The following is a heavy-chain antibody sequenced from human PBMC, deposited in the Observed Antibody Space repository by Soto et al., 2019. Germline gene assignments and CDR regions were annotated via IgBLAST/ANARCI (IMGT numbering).Heavy chain of an antibody. CDR3: ARDGYDGSGSPYPAF. CDR2: IYYLGST. J-gene: IGHJ4*02. Sequence: SETLSLTCTVSGASMSEYFWSWIRQSPGKGLEWIGYIYYLGSTDYNPSLKSRITISVDTSKRQFSLRLTSVTAADTAVYYCARDGYDGSGSPYPAFWGPGTQVTVSS. CDR1: GASMSEYF. V-gene: IGHV4-59*01. D-gene: IGHD3-10*01.